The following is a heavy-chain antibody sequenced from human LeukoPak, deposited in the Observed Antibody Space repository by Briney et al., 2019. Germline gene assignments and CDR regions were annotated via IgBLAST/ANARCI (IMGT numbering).Heavy chain of an antibody. J-gene: IGHJ4*02. V-gene: IGHV4-30-2*01. CDR3: ARLGGSYYALDY. D-gene: IGHD1-26*01. CDR2: IYHSGST. Sequence: SQTLSLTCTVSGGSISSGGYCWSWIRQPPGKGLEWIGYIYHSGSTYYNPSLKSRVTISVDRSKNQFSLKLSSVTAADTAVYYCARLGGSYYALDYWGQGTLVTVSS. CDR1: GGSISSGGYC.